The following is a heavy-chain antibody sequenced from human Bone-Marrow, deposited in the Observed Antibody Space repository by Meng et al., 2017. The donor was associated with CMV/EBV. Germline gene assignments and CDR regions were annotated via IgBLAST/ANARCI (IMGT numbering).Heavy chain of an antibody. J-gene: IGHJ4*02. CDR2: IRYYGSNN. V-gene: IGHV3-30*02. D-gene: IGHD4-17*01. CDR1: GFTFSSYG. Sequence: GESLKISCAASGFTFSSYGMHWVRQAPGKGLEWVAFIRYYGSNNYYVDSVKGRFTISRDSSKNTLYLQMNSLRAEDTAVYYCAKSYGDYVDYFDYWGQGTLVTVSS. CDR3: AKSYGDYVDYFDY.